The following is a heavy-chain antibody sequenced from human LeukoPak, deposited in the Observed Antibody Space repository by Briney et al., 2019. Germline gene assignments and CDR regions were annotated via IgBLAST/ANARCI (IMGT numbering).Heavy chain of an antibody. V-gene: IGHV3-43*02. J-gene: IGHJ6*03. CDR2: ISGDGGST. CDR1: GFTFDDYA. Sequence: GGSLRLSCAASGFTFDDYAMHWVRQAPGKGLEWVSLISGDGGSTYCADSVKGRFTISRDNSKNSLYLQMNSLRTEDTALYYCAKLEGYSYPDRYYYYYMDVWGKGTTVTVSS. D-gene: IGHD5-18*01. CDR3: AKLEGYSYPDRYYYYYMDV.